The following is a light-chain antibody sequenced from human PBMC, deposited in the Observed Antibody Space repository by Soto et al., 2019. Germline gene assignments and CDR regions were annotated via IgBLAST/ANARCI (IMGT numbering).Light chain of an antibody. CDR3: QQTYSSPIT. Sequence: DTQMNQSPSSLPASVGDSIAITCRASQSISSYLNWYQQKPGKAPKLLISAASILQSGVPSRFSGSGSGTDFTLTISNLQPEDFAGYYCQQTYSSPITFGQGTRLEIK. J-gene: IGKJ5*01. CDR2: AAS. V-gene: IGKV1-39*01. CDR1: QSISSY.